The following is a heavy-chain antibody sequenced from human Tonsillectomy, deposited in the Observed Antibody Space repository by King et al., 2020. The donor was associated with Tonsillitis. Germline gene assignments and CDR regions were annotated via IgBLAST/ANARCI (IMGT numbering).Heavy chain of an antibody. V-gene: IGHV3-33*06. CDR2: IWNDGNNK. J-gene: IGHJ4*02. D-gene: IGHD3-22*01. Sequence: VQLVESGGGVVQPGRSLRLSCTASGFTFNYHDMHWIRQAPGKGLEWVAVIWNDGNNKKYGDSVKGRFTISRDNSKNTVYLQMNSLRADDTAVYYCAKAMGPYYYDRSVSYHGDWGQGTLVTVSS. CDR1: GFTFNYHD. CDR3: AKAMGPYYYDRSVSYHGD.